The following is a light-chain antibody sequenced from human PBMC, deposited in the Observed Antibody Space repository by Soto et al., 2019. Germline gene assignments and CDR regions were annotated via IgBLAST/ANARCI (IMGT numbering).Light chain of an antibody. J-gene: IGLJ1*01. Sequence: QSALTQPASVYGSPGQSITISCPGTSTDVGAYNYVSWYQQHPGKAPKLMIFDVNNRPSGVSDRFSGSKSGNTASLTISGLQAEDEAEYYCSSYSSSSTLYVFGTGTKVTVL. V-gene: IGLV2-14*01. CDR2: DVN. CDR1: STDVGAYNY. CDR3: SSYSSSSTLYV.